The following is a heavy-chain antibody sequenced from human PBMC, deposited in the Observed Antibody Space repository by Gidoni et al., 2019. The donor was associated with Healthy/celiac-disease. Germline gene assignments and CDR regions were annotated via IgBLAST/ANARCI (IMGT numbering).Heavy chain of an antibody. V-gene: IGHV4-39*01. CDR3: ARHAWIQLWRRRSEYPDY. CDR2: IYYSGST. D-gene: IGHD5-18*01. Sequence: KPSETLSLTCTVSGGSISSSSYYWGWIRQPPGKGLEWIGSIYYSGSTYYNPSLKIRVTISVDTSKNQFSLKLSSVTAADTAVYYCARHAWIQLWRRRSEYPDYWGQGTLVTVSS. CDR1: GGSISSSSYY. J-gene: IGHJ4*02.